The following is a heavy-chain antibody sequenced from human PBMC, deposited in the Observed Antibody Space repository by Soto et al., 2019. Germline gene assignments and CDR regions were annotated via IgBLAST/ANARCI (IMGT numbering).Heavy chain of an antibody. D-gene: IGHD1-26*01. J-gene: IGHJ4*02. Sequence: QVQLQESGPGLVKPSGTLSLTCTVSGGSMTSSNWWNWVRQSPGKGLEWIGEAHHSGRTNYNPSPKSRGTISVDKSKNHFSLKLSSVTAADTAVYYCARSEATGLDYWGQGTLVTVSS. CDR1: GGSMTSSNW. V-gene: IGHV4-4*02. CDR3: ARSEATGLDY. CDR2: AHHSGRT.